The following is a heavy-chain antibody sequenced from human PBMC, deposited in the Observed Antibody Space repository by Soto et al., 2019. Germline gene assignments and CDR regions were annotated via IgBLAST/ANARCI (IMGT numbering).Heavy chain of an antibody. D-gene: IGHD2-8*01. CDR3: AKNGLDNSPSAIDS. Sequence: PGGSLRLSCAASGFTVRNNVLSWVRQPPGKGLDWVAGITGSGRDTYYADSVKGRLTISRDNSKNMVFLQMNSLRAEDTALYYCAKNGLDNSPSAIDSWGPGTLVTVSS. J-gene: IGHJ4*02. CDR2: ITGSGRDT. V-gene: IGHV3-23*01. CDR1: GFTVRNNV.